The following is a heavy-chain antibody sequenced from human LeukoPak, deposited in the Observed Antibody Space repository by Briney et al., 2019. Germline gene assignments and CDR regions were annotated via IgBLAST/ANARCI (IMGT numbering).Heavy chain of an antibody. CDR3: ARDNHSGSWSWFDP. V-gene: IGHV1-18*01. J-gene: IGHJ5*02. Sequence: ASVRVSCKASGYTFTSYGISWVRQAPGQGLEWMGWISAYNGNTNYAQKLQGRVTMTTDTSTSTAYMELRSLRSDDTAVYYCARDNHSGSWSWFDPWGQGTLVSVSA. CDR2: ISAYNGNT. D-gene: IGHD6-13*01. CDR1: GYTFTSYG.